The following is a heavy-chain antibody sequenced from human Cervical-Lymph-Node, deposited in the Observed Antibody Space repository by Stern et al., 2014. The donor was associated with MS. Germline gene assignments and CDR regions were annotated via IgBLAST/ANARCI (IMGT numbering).Heavy chain of an antibody. CDR1: GGTFSKFP. J-gene: IGHJ5*02. Sequence: VQLVESGAEVTKPGSSVKVSCNASGGTFSKFPRSWVRQAPGQGLEWMGGIFPVLGTPTYVHEFRGRVTITADVSTSTVYMELSSLRSDDTAVYYCALSSETSDRWYALGYDLWGQGTLVTVSS. D-gene: IGHD6-13*01. CDR3: ALSSETSDRWYALGYDL. CDR2: IFPVLGTP. V-gene: IGHV1-69*01.